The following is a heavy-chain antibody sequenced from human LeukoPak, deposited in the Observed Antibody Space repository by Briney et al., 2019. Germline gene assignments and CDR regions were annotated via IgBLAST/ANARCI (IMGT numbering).Heavy chain of an antibody. J-gene: IGHJ4*02. D-gene: IGHD2-2*01. Sequence: SETLSLTCTVSGGSISSYYWSWIRQPPGKGLEWIGYIYYSGSTNYNPSLKSRVTISVDTSKNQFSLKLSSVTAADTAVYYCARVGNAGYCSSTSCYVFDYWGQGTLVTVSS. V-gene: IGHV4-59*01. CDR1: GGSISSYY. CDR3: ARVGNAGYCSSTSCYVFDY. CDR2: IYYSGST.